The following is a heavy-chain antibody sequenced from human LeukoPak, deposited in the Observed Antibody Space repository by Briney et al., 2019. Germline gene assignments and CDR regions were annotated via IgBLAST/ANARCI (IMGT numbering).Heavy chain of an antibody. CDR2: IKQDGSEK. Sequence: GGSLRLSCAASGFTFSSYWMTWVRQAPGKGLEWVANIKQDGSEKYYVDSVKGRFTISRDNTKNSLYLQMNSLRAEDTAVYYCARGSAVTANNFDFWGQGTLVTVSS. J-gene: IGHJ4*02. V-gene: IGHV3-7*01. CDR1: GFTFSSYW. D-gene: IGHD4-11*01. CDR3: ARGSAVTANNFDF.